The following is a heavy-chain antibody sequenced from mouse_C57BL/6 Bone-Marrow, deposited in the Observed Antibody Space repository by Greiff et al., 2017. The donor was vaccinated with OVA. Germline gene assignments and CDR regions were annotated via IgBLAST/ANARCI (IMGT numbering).Heavy chain of an antibody. V-gene: IGHV1-80*01. Sequence: QVQLQQSGAELVKPGASVKISCKASGYAFSSYWMNWVKQRPGKGLEWIGQIYPGDGDTTYNGKFKGKATLTADKSSSTAYMQLSSLTSEDSAVYFCARESLYYYGSSYWYFDVWGTGTTVTVSS. CDR1: GYAFSSYW. D-gene: IGHD1-1*01. CDR2: IYPGDGDT. CDR3: ARESLYYYGSSYWYFDV. J-gene: IGHJ1*03.